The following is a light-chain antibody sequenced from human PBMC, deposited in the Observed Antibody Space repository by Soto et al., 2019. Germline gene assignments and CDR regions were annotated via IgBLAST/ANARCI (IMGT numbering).Light chain of an antibody. V-gene: IGKV3-20*01. J-gene: IGKJ1*01. Sequence: IVLTQSPGTLSLSPGERATLSCRASQSVRSNYLAWYQQKPGQAPRLLIYGASSRATGIPDRFSGRGSGTDFTLPISRLEPEDFAVYYCQQYAYSRTFGQGTKVEIK. CDR1: QSVRSNY. CDR3: QQYAYSRT. CDR2: GAS.